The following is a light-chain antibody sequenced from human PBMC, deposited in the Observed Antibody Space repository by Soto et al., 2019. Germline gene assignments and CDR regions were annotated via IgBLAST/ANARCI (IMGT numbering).Light chain of an antibody. Sequence: EIVLTQSPGTLSLSPGERATLSCRASQSVSSSYLVWYQQKPGQPPRLLIYGASTRATGVPDRFSGSGSGTDFTLTISRLEPEDFAVYYCQQYVNSRGTFGGGTKVEIK. CDR3: QQYVNSRGT. CDR1: QSVSSSY. V-gene: IGKV3-20*01. CDR2: GAS. J-gene: IGKJ4*01.